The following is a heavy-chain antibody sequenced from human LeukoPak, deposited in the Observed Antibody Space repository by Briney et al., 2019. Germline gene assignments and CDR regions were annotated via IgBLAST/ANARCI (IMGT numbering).Heavy chain of an antibody. D-gene: IGHD5/OR15-5a*01. CDR3: ARGLVVSTISTYYYYGMDV. Sequence: PSETLSLTCTVSGGSFSGHYCSWIRQPPGEGPEWIGEITHSGSTNYNTSLKSRVTISVDTSETQFSLKLSSVTAADTAVYYCARGLVVSTISTYYYYGMDVWGQGTTVTVSS. J-gene: IGHJ6*02. CDR2: ITHSGST. V-gene: IGHV4-34*01. CDR1: GGSFSGHY.